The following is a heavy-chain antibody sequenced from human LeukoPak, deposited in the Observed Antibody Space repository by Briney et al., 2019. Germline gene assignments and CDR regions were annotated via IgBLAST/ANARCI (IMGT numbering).Heavy chain of an antibody. CDR1: GGSISSYY. CDR3: ARDSCRYCSSTSCENV. Sequence: SETLSLTCTVSGGSISSYYWSWLRQPPGKGLEWIGYIYYSGSTNYNPSLKRGVTISVDTSKNEFSLKQRYMTAADTAVYSCARDSCRYCSSTSCENVWGQGTLVTVSS. D-gene: IGHD2-2*01. J-gene: IGHJ4*02. CDR2: IYYSGST. V-gene: IGHV4-59*01.